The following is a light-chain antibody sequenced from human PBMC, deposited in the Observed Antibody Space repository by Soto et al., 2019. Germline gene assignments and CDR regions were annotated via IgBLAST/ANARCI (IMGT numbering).Light chain of an antibody. CDR1: TSNIGSFA. J-gene: IGLJ1*01. V-gene: IGLV1-40*01. CDR2: DNS. Sequence: QSVLTQPPSASETPGQRVSISCSGSTSNIGSFAVTWYRQFTGTAPKLLIYDNSNRPSGVPDRFSGSKSGTSASLAITGLQAEDEAEYYCQSYDSRLSAYVFGSGTKVTVL. CDR3: QSYDSRLSAYV.